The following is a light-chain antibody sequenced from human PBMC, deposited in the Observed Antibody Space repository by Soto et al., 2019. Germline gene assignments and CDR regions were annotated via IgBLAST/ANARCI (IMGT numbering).Light chain of an antibody. J-gene: IGKJ3*01. V-gene: IGKV4-1*01. CDR3: HQYFVSPRT. CDR2: WAS. CDR1: QSLLYSLNNKNC. Sequence: DIVLTQPPDSLAVSLGERATINCKSSQSLLYSLNNKNCLAWYQQKPGQSPKLLISWASARKSGVPDGFRGSGSGTDFTRTISGLQAEDVALYFCHQYFVSPRTFGPGTKVKI.